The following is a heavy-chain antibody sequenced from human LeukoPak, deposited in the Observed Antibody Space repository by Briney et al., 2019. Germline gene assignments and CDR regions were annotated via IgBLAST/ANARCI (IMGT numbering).Heavy chain of an antibody. CDR1: GFTFSSYA. D-gene: IGHD3-16*02. CDR3: AKDYDYIWGSYRQFDY. CDR2: ISGSGGST. V-gene: IGHV3-23*01. Sequence: GGSLRLSCAASGFTFSSYAMSWVRQAPGKGLEWVSGISGSGGSTYYADSVKGQFTISRDNSKNTLDLQMNSLRAEDTAVYYCAKDYDYIWGSYRQFDYWGQGTLVTVSS. J-gene: IGHJ4*02.